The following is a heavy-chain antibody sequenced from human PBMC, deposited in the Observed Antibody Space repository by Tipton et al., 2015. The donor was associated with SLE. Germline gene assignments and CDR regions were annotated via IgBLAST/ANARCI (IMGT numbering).Heavy chain of an antibody. CDR1: GGSIGRHY. CDR3: ARGDGGTDDPFDM. V-gene: IGHV4-59*11. J-gene: IGHJ3*02. D-gene: IGHD2-15*01. CDR2: ISYGDNS. Sequence: TLSLTCTVTGGSIGRHYWSWIRQPPGKGLEWIGSISYGDNSNYNPSLKSRVTISVDTSGNKLSLKLSSVTAADTALYFCARGDGGTDDPFDMWGQGTMVNVSS.